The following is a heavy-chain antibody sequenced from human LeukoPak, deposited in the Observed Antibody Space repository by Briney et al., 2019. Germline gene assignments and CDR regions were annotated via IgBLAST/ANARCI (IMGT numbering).Heavy chain of an antibody. D-gene: IGHD6-19*01. CDR3: ARRMETSGSFDY. J-gene: IGHJ4*02. Sequence: GGSLRLSCAASGFTFSTYWMHWVRQAPGKGLVWVSRVNSDGTVTNYADSVKGRFTISRDNAKNTQYLQMNSLRAEDTGVYYCARRMETSGSFDYWGQGTLVTVSS. CDR1: GFTFSTYW. CDR2: VNSDGTVT. V-gene: IGHV3-74*01.